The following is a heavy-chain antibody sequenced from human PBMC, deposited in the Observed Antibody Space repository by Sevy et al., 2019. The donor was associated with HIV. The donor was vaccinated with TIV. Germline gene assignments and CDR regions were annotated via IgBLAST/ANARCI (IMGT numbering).Heavy chain of an antibody. CDR1: GFTFSSYW. D-gene: IGHD6-6*01. CDR3: AREKGSSSSLIYYYYYGMDV. CDR2: IKQDGSEK. J-gene: IGHJ6*02. V-gene: IGHV3-7*01. Sequence: VGSLRLSCAASGFTFSSYWMSWVRQAPGKGLEWVANIKQDGSEKYYVDSVKGRFTISRDNAKNSLYLQMNSLRAEDTAVYYCAREKGSSSSLIYYYYYGMDVWGQGTTVTVSS.